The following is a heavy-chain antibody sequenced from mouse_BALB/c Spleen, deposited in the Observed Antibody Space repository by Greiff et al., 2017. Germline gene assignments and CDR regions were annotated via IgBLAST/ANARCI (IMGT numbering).Heavy chain of an antibody. CDR1: GYNFTSYW. CDR3: ARSGGSSLDYYAMDY. J-gene: IGHJ4*01. D-gene: IGHD1-1*01. Sequence: QVQLQQPGAELVKPGTSVKLSCKASGYNFTSYWINWVKLRPGQGLEWIGDIYPGSGSTNYNEKFKSKATLTVDTSSSTAYMQLSSLASEDSALYYCARSGGSSLDYYAMDYWGQGTSVTVSS. CDR2: IYPGSGST. V-gene: IGHV1-55*01.